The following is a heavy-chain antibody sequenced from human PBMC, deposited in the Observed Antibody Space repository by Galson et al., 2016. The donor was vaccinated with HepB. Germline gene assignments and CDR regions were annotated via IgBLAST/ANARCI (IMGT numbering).Heavy chain of an antibody. CDR3: ARAGGGSFFDY. J-gene: IGHJ4*02. CDR2: ISYDGNDK. D-gene: IGHD1-26*01. Sequence: SLRLSCAASGFSLNNYAMNWVRQPPGKGLEWVTLISYDGNDKYYTDSVKGRFAISKDISKMTVYLEMNTLRPEDTAVYYCARAGGGSFFDYWGQGTLVTVSS. CDR1: GFSLNNYA. V-gene: IGHV3-30*03.